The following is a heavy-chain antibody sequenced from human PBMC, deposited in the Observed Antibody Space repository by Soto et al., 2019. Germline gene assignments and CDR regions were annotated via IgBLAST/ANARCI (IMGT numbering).Heavy chain of an antibody. J-gene: IGHJ3*02. CDR2: INHSGST. CDR3: ARREYSYGYAVAFDI. V-gene: IGHV4-34*01. Sequence: KPSETLSLTCAVYGGSFSGYYWSWIRQPPGKGLEWIGEINHSGSTNYNPSLKSRVTISVDTSKNQFSLKLSSVTAADTAVYYCARREYSYGYAVAFDIWGQGTMVTVSS. CDR1: GGSFSGYY. D-gene: IGHD5-18*01.